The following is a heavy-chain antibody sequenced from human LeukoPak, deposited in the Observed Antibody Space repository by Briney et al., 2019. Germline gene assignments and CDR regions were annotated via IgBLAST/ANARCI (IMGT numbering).Heavy chain of an antibody. J-gene: IGHJ3*02. CDR1: GGSISSYY. CDR2: IYYSGST. CDR3: ARRSSTVTTVAFDI. V-gene: IGHV4-39*01. D-gene: IGHD4-17*01. Sequence: SGTLSLTCTVSGGSISSYYWSWIRQPPGKGLEWIGSIYYSGSTYYNPSLKSRVTISVDTSKNQFSLKLSSVTAADTAVYYCARRSSTVTTVAFDIWGQGTMVTVSS.